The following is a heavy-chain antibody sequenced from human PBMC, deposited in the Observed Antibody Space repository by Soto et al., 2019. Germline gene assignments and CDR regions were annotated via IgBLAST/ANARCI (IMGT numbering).Heavy chain of an antibody. Sequence: QLQLQQWGAGLLKPSETLSLTCAVYGGSFSGYYWNWIRQPPGKGLEWIGEINHSGSTNYNPSLKSRVTISVDTSKNKFSLKLSSVTAADTAVYYCARGWGSGGFDYWGQGTLVTVSS. CDR1: GGSFSGYY. CDR3: ARGWGSGGFDY. D-gene: IGHD6-19*01. V-gene: IGHV4-34*01. J-gene: IGHJ4*02. CDR2: INHSGST.